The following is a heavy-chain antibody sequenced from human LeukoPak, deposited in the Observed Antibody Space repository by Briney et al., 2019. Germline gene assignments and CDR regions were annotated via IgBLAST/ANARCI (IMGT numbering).Heavy chain of an antibody. Sequence: ASVKVSCKASGYTFTSYAMNWVRQAPGQGLEWMGWINTNTGNPTYAQGFTGRFVFSLDTSVSTAYLQISSLKAEDTAVYYCARDRITMVRGVAWWFDPWGQGTLVTVSS. CDR1: GYTFTSYA. D-gene: IGHD3-10*01. V-gene: IGHV7-4-1*02. CDR3: ARDRITMVRGVAWWFDP. J-gene: IGHJ5*02. CDR2: INTNTGNP.